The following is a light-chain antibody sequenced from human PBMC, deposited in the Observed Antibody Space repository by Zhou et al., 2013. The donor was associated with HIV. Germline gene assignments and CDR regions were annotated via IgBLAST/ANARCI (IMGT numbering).Light chain of an antibody. J-gene: IGKJ2*01. CDR1: QSVSSNY. CDR3: QHYGYSPYT. V-gene: IGKV3-20*01. Sequence: DIVLSQSPGTLSLSPGERATFSCRASQSVSSNYLAWYQQKPGQAPRLLIFGASTRANGIPDRFSGSGSGTEFTLTISRLEPEDFAVYYCQHYGYSPYTFGPGTKLEI. CDR2: GAS.